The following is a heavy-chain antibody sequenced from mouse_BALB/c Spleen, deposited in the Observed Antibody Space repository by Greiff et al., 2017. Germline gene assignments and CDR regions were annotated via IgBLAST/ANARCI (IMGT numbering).Heavy chain of an antibody. CDR1: GFTFSSYG. V-gene: IGHV5-6-3*01. CDR2: INSNGGST. J-gene: IGHJ2*01. D-gene: IGHD1-1*01. CDR3: ARAVAYYFDY. Sequence: EVKLMESGGGLVQPGGSLKLSCAASGFTFSSYGMSWVRQTPDKRLELVATINSNGGSTYYPDSVKGRFTISRDNAKNTLYLQMSSLKSEDTAMYYCARAVAYYFDYWGQGTTLTVSS.